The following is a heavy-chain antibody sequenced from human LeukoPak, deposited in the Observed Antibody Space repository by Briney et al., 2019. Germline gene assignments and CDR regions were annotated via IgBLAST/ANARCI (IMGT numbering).Heavy chain of an antibody. CDR2: IIPVTGIA. CDR3: ARVRDYYDSSGFYYFDY. V-gene: IGHV1-69*04. Sequence: SVKVSCKASGGTFSSYAFTWVRQAPGQGLEWMGRIIPVTGIANYAQKFQGRVTITADTSTSTAYMELSSLRSEDTAVYYCARVRDYYDSSGFYYFDYWGQGTLVTVSS. J-gene: IGHJ4*02. CDR1: GGTFSSYA. D-gene: IGHD3-22*01.